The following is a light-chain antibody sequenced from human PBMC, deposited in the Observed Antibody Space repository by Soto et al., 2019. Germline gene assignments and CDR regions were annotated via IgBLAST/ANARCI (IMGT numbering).Light chain of an antibody. J-gene: IGKJ4*01. Sequence: TQNTSSLSASVGDTITITCRASRTINTYLNWFQQKPGEPPRLLIYGASTLHDGVPSRFSGSGSGADFTLTISGLQPEDFASYHCEQTYSDISFGGGTKVDI. CDR3: EQTYSDIS. CDR2: GAS. V-gene: IGKV1-39*01. CDR1: RTINTY.